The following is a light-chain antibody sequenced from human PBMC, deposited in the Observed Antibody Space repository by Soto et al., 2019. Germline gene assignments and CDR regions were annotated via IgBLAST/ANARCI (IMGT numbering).Light chain of an antibody. CDR1: TGAVTSGHY. Sequence: QAVVTQEPSLTVSLGGTVTLTCGSSTGAVTSGHYPYWFQQKPGQAPRTLIYDTSNKHSWTPARFSGSLLGGKAALTLSGAQPEDEAEYYCLLSYSGARGVFGTGTKLTVL. CDR3: LLSYSGARGV. J-gene: IGLJ1*01. CDR2: DTS. V-gene: IGLV7-46*01.